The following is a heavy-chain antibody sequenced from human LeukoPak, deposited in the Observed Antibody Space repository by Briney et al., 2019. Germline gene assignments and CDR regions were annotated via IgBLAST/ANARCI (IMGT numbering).Heavy chain of an antibody. V-gene: IGHV3-23*01. Sequence: PGGSLRLSCAASGFTFSSYAMSWVRQAPGKGLEWVSAISGSGGSTYYADSVKGRFTISRDNSKNTLYLQMNSLRAEDTAVYYCAKGGYYDSSGECDYWGQGTLVTVSS. CDR1: GFTFSSYA. J-gene: IGHJ4*02. D-gene: IGHD3-22*01. CDR3: AKGGYYDSSGECDY. CDR2: ISGSGGST.